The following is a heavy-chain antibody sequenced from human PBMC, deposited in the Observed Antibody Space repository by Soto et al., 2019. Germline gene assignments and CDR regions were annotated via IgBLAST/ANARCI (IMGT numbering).Heavy chain of an antibody. CDR1: GFTFSEYW. Sequence: EVQLVESGGGLVQPGVSLRLSCAASGFTFSEYWMSWVRQAPGKGLEWVANINQDGSEKYYVDAVKGRFTISRDNAKNSLYLPMNSLRAEDTEVYYCARDPPCWGQGTLVTVSS. J-gene: IGHJ4*02. CDR3: ARDPPC. V-gene: IGHV3-7*01. CDR2: INQDGSEK.